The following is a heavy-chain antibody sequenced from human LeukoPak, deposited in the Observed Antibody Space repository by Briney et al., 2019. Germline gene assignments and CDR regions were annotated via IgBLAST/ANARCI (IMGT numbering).Heavy chain of an antibody. D-gene: IGHD6-13*01. V-gene: IGHV4-4*02. CDR2: IYHSGST. Sequence: SETLSLTCAVSGGSISSSNWWSWVRQPPGKGLEWIGEIYHSGSTNYNPSLKSRVTISVDKSKNQFSLKLSSVTAADTAVYYCARVARALIAAANWFDPWGQGTLVTVSS. CDR3: ARVARALIAAANWFDP. J-gene: IGHJ5*02. CDR1: GGSISSSNW.